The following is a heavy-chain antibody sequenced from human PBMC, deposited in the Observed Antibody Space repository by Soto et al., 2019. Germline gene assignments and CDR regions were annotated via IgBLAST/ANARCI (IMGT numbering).Heavy chain of an antibody. D-gene: IGHD4-17*01. Sequence: EVQLLESGGGLVQPGGSLTVSCAASGFTFGAHPMSWVRLAPGKGLEWVSTISGYGGSTYYPDSLKGRVIISRDNSKNSLYLQINTLRAEDTAIYFCAKQRTTVTTSFDYWGQGTLVTVSS. CDR2: ISGYGGST. CDR1: GFTFGAHP. CDR3: AKQRTTVTTSFDY. V-gene: IGHV3-23*01. J-gene: IGHJ4*02.